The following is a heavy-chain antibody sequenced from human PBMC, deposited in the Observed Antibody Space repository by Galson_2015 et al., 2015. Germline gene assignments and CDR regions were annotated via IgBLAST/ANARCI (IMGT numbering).Heavy chain of an antibody. CDR2: IYWNDDK. CDR3: AHTSNYYDSSGYYPRYWYFDL. Sequence: PALVKPTQTLTLACTFSGFSLSTSGVGVGWIRQPPGKALEWLALIYWNDDKRYSPSLKSRLTITKDTSKNQVVLTMTNMDPVDTATYYCAHTSNYYDSSGYYPRYWYFDLWGRGTLVTVSS. CDR1: GFSLSTSGVG. J-gene: IGHJ2*01. D-gene: IGHD3-22*01. V-gene: IGHV2-5*01.